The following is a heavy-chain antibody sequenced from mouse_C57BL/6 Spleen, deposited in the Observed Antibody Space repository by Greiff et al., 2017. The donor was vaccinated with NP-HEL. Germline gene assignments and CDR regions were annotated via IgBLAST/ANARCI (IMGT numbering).Heavy chain of an antibody. CDR3: ATFITTVVVPAGQFDV. D-gene: IGHD1-1*01. J-gene: IGHJ1*03. CDR1: GYTFTSYW. CDR2: IDPSDSYT. V-gene: IGHV1-50*01. Sequence: VQLQQPGAELVKPGASVKLSCKASGYTFTSYWMQWVKQRPGQGLEWIGEIDPSDSYTNYNQKFKGKATLTVDTSSSTAYMQLSSLTSEDSAVYYCATFITTVVVPAGQFDVWGTGTTVTVSS.